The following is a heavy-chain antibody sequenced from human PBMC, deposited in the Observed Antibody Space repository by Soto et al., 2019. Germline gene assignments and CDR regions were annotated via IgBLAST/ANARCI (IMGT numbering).Heavy chain of an antibody. CDR3: TTGPAVAWT. CDR1: GYTFSHGW. Sequence: EVQLVESGGGLVKPGGSLRLSCAASGYTFSHGWTNWVRQAPGKGLEWVGRIKSISDGGTAEYAAPVNGRFSISRDDSKKTMYLEMNSLKTEDTGVYFCTTGPAVAWTWGQGTLVIVSS. V-gene: IGHV3-15*07. CDR2: IKSISDGGTA. D-gene: IGHD6-19*01. J-gene: IGHJ5*02.